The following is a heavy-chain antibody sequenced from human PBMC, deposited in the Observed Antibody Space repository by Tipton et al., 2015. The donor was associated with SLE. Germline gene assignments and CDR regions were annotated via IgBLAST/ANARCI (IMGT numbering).Heavy chain of an antibody. D-gene: IGHD2-2*02. Sequence: TLSLTCTVSGGSISSSSYYWGWIRQPPGKGLEWIGSIYYSGSTYYNASLKSRVTTSVDTSKNRFSLKLSSVTAADTAVYYCAREGCSSTSCYTGSWFGSWGQGTLVTVSS. CDR3: AREGCSSTSCYTGSWFGS. J-gene: IGHJ5*01. CDR1: GGSISSSSYY. CDR2: IYYSGST. V-gene: IGHV4-39*07.